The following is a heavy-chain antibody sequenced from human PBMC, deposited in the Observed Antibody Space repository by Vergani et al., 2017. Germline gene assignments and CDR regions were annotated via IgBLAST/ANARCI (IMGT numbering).Heavy chain of an antibody. CDR1: GYTFTSYN. V-gene: IGHV1-46*01. CDR3: ARSFPAIKWELLRSALDY. Sequence: QVQLVQSGAEVKKPGASVKVSCKASGYTFTSYNMHWVRQAPGQGLEWMGIINPSGGSTSYAQKFQGRVTMTRDTSTSTVYMELSSLRSEDTAVYYCARSFPAIKWELLRSALDYWGQGTLVTVSS. CDR2: INPSGGST. D-gene: IGHD1-26*01. J-gene: IGHJ4*02.